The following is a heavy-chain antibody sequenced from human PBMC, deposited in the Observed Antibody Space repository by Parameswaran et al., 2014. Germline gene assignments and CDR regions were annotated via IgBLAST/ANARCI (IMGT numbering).Heavy chain of an antibody. V-gene: IGHV1-18*01. J-gene: IGHJ4*02. Sequence: WVRQAPGQGLEWMGWISAYNGNTNYAQKLQGRVTMTTDTSTSTAYMELRSLRSDDTAVYYCAREYSSGMVGSDYWGQGTLVTVSS. D-gene: IGHD6-19*01. CDR2: ISAYNGNT. CDR3: AREYSSGMVGSDY.